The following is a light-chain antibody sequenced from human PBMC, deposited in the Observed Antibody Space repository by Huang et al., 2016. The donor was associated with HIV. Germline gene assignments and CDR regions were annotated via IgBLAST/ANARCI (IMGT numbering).Light chain of an antibody. V-gene: IGKV1-9*01. Sequence: QLTQSPSSLSMSVGDRVIITCQASQDIANSLSWYQHKPGRAPKLLISAASTLQSGVPSSFSGGSAGTYFTLIITNLQPDDFASYYCQQLHSYPITFGQGTRLDI. CDR2: AAS. J-gene: IGKJ5*01. CDR1: QDIANS. CDR3: QQLHSYPIT.